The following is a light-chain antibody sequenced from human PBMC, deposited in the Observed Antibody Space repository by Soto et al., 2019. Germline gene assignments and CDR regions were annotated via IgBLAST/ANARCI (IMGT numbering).Light chain of an antibody. CDR3: SSYTSSTDYV. J-gene: IGLJ1*01. CDR1: TSDFGFYNY. V-gene: IGLV2-14*01. Sequence: QSALTQPASVSGSPGQSITISCTGTTSDFGFYNYVSWYQHHPGKAPKLLIYEVTNRHSGVSNRFSGSKSGNTASLTISGHQAEDEADYYCSSYTSSTDYVFGTGTKVTVL. CDR2: EVT.